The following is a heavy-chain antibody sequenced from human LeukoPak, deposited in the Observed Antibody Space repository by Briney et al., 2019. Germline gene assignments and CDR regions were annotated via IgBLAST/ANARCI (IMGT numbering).Heavy chain of an antibody. CDR1: GFTFSSYA. Sequence: GGSLRLSCAASGFTFSSYAMHWARQAPGKGLEWVAVISYDGSNKYYADSVKGRFTISRDNSKNTLYLQMNSLRAEDTAVYYCASEKDYGEISYYFDYWGQGTLVTVSS. J-gene: IGHJ4*02. CDR3: ASEKDYGEISYYFDY. V-gene: IGHV3-30-3*01. CDR2: ISYDGSNK. D-gene: IGHD4-17*01.